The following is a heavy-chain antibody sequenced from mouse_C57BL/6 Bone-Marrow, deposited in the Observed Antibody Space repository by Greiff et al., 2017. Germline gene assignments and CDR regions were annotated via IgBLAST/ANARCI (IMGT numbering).Heavy chain of an antibody. Sequence: EVKLMESGAELVRPGASVKLSCTASGFNIKDDYMHWVKQRPEQGLEWIGWIDPENGDTEYASKFQGKATITADTSSNTAYLQLSSLTSEDTAVYYCTTTVVDVGFDVWGTGTTVTVSS. D-gene: IGHD1-1*01. CDR1: GFNIKDDY. CDR3: TTTVVDVGFDV. CDR2: IDPENGDT. V-gene: IGHV14-4*01. J-gene: IGHJ1*03.